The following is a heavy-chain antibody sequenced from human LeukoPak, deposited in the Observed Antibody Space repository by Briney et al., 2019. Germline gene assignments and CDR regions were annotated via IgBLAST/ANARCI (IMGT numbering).Heavy chain of an antibody. J-gene: IGHJ4*02. CDR2: IYSGGGT. V-gene: IGHV3-53*01. D-gene: IGHD2-2*01. Sequence: GGSLRLSCAASGFTVSNNYMSWVRQAPGKGLEWVSVIYSGGGTYYADSVKGRFTISRDNSKNTLYLQMNSLRAEDTALYYCARAQIISSTSCPFGFWGQGTLVTVSS. CDR1: GFTVSNNY. CDR3: ARAQIISSTSCPFGF.